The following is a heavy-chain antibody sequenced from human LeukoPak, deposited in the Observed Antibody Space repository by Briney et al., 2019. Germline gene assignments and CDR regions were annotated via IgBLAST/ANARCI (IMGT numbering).Heavy chain of an antibody. Sequence: SVKVSCKASGGTFSSYAIGWVRQAPGQGLEWMGRIIPIFGTANYAQKFQGRVTITADKSTSTAYMELSSLRSEDTAVYYCARVPLSGSRTYYFDYWGQGTLVTVSS. CDR3: ARVPLSGSRTYYFDY. CDR1: GGTFSSYA. V-gene: IGHV1-69*06. D-gene: IGHD1-26*01. CDR2: IIPIFGTA. J-gene: IGHJ4*02.